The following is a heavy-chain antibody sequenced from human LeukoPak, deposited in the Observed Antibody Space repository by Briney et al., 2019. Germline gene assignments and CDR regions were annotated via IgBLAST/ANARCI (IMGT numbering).Heavy chain of an antibody. CDR3: AKFTLSVTEYFQH. D-gene: IGHD2/OR15-2a*01. CDR1: GFSFSSYW. Sequence: TGGSLRLSCAASGFSFSSYWMSWVRQAPGKGLEWVANINQDGSGKYYVDSVKGRFTISRDNSKNTLYLQMNSLRAEDTAVYYCAKFTLSVTEYFQHWGQGTLVTVSS. V-gene: IGHV3-7*03. CDR2: INQDGSGK. J-gene: IGHJ1*01.